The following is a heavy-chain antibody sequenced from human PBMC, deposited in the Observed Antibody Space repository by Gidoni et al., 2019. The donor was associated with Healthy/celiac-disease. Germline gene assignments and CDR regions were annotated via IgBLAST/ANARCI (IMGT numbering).Heavy chain of an antibody. J-gene: IGHJ4*02. V-gene: IGHV3-23*01. CDR1: GFTFVSYA. CDR2: ISGSGGST. Sequence: EVQLLESGGGLVQPGGSLRLSCAASGFTFVSYAMSWVRPAPGQGLEGFPAISGSGGSTYYADSVKGRFTISRDNSKNTLYLQMNSLRAEDTAVYYCAKVVLIAAAGSDYWGQGTLVTVSS. D-gene: IGHD6-13*01. CDR3: AKVVLIAAAGSDY.